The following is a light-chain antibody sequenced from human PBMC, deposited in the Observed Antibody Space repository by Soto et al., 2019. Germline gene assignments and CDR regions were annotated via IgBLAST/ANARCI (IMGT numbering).Light chain of an antibody. CDR1: SSNIGKNY. CDR2: DTN. Sequence: QSVLTQPPSVSAAPGQKVTISCSGSSSNIGKNYVSWYQQLPGTAPKLLIYDTNKRPSGIPDRFSGSKAGTSATLGITGLQTGDEADYYCGPWDSSLRAVVFGGGTKLTVL. V-gene: IGLV1-51*01. J-gene: IGLJ2*01. CDR3: GPWDSSLRAVV.